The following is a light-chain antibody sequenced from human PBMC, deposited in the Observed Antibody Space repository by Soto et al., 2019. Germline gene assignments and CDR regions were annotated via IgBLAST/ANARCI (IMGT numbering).Light chain of an antibody. Sequence: QSALTQPASVSGSPGQSITISCTGTSSDVGGYNYVSWYQQHPGKAPKLMIYEVSNRPSGVSNRFSGSKSGNTASLTISGLQAEDEGDYYCSSYTGSSTLYVFGTGTKLTVL. J-gene: IGLJ1*01. CDR1: SSDVGGYNY. CDR2: EVS. V-gene: IGLV2-14*01. CDR3: SSYTGSSTLYV.